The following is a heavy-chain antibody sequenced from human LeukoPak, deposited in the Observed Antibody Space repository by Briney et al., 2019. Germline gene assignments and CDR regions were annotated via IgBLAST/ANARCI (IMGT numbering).Heavy chain of an antibody. CDR2: IIPIFGTA. J-gene: IGHJ6*03. CDR1: GGTFSSYA. CDR3: ARGVQRGVPVVRFLEWSEFYYYYYMDV. Sequence: GASVKVSCKASGGTFSSYAISWVRQAPGQGLEWLGGIIPIFGTANYAQKFQGRVTITADESTSTAYMELSSLRSEDTAVYYCARGVQRGVPVVRFLEWSEFYYYYYMDVWGKGTTVTVSS. V-gene: IGHV1-69*13. D-gene: IGHD3-3*01.